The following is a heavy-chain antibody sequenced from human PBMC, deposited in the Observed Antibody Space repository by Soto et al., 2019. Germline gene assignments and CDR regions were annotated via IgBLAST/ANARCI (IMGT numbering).Heavy chain of an antibody. CDR1: SFTFSPYP. CDR2: ISVGGGTT. V-gene: IGHV3-23*01. D-gene: IGHD4-17*01. J-gene: IGHJ4*02. Sequence: EVQLLESGGGLVRPGGSLRLSCAGSSFTFSPYPMTWVRQAPGKGLEWVSAISVGGGTTKYADSVKGRFTISRDNSKSILYLQMNGLRADDTAIYYCAKDPNGDYIGAFDSWGQGTLVTVSS. CDR3: AKDPNGDYIGAFDS.